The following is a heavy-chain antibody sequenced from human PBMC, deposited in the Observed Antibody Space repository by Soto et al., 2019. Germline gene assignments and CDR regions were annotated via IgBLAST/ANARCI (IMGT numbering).Heavy chain of an antibody. Sequence: GGSLSLSCAASGFTFSGSAMHWVRQASGKGLEWVGRIRSKANSYATAYAASVKGRFTISRDDSKNTAYLQMNSLKTEDTAVYYCTRPFYYDSRGDFDPWGQGTLVTVSS. CDR2: IRSKANSYAT. D-gene: IGHD3-22*01. J-gene: IGHJ5*02. CDR3: TRPFYYDSRGDFDP. CDR1: GFTFSGSA. V-gene: IGHV3-73*01.